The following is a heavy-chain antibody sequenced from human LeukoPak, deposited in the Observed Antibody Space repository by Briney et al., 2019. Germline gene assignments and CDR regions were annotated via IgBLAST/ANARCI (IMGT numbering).Heavy chain of an antibody. D-gene: IGHD3-3*01. J-gene: IGHJ4*02. CDR1: GGSISSSSYY. Sequence: SETLSLTCTVSGGSISSSSYYWGWIRQPPGKGLEWIGSIYYSGSTYYNPSLKSRVTISVDTSKNQFSLKLSSVTAADTAVYYCARDYVTIFGVAMIDYWGQGTLVTVSS. V-gene: IGHV4-39*07. CDR3: ARDYVTIFGVAMIDY. CDR2: IYYSGST.